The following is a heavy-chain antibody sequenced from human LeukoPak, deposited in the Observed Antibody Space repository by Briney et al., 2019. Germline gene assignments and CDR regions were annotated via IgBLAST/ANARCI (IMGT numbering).Heavy chain of an antibody. CDR1: GYTFTGYY. J-gene: IGHJ4*02. Sequence: ASVKVSCKASGYTFTGYYMHWVRQAPGQGLEWMGRINPNSGGTNYAQKFQGRVTMTRDTSISTAYMELSRLRSDDTAVYYCARGLLLGYSSGSPVHWGQGTLVTVSS. V-gene: IGHV1-2*06. CDR3: ARGLLLGYSSGSPVH. CDR2: INPNSGGT. D-gene: IGHD6-19*01.